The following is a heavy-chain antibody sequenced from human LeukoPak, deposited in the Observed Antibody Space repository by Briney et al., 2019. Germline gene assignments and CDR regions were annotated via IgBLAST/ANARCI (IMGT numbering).Heavy chain of an antibody. CDR2: IIPIFGTA. Sequence: ASVKVSCKASGGTFSSYAISWVRQAPGQGLEWMGGIIPIFGTANYAQKFQGRGTITADESTSTASMELSSLRSEDTAVYYCARGSVVIGFDPWGQGTLVTVSS. J-gene: IGHJ5*02. CDR1: GGTFSSYA. CDR3: ARGSVVIGFDP. V-gene: IGHV1-69*13. D-gene: IGHD3-22*01.